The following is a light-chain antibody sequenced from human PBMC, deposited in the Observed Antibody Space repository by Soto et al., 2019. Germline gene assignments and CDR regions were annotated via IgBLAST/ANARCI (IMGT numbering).Light chain of an antibody. CDR3: MQAIQAPRT. V-gene: IGKV2-28*01. CDR2: LGS. CDR1: QSLLHSNGNIY. J-gene: IGKJ1*01. Sequence: DIVLTQSPLSLPVTPGEPASISCRSSQSLLHSNGNIYLDWYLQKPGQSPQFLIYLGSIRASGVPDRFSGSGSGTEFTLKITRVEAEDVGVYYCMQAIQAPRTFGLGTKVEIK.